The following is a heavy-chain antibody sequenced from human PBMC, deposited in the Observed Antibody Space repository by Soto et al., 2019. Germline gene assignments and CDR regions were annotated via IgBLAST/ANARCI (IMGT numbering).Heavy chain of an antibody. Sequence: GGSLRLSCAASGFTFSNYAVTWVRQAPGKGLEWVSTISGSGGSTYYADSVKGRFTISRDNSKNTLYLQMNSLRAEDTAVYYCARYYYDSSGYFDYWGQGTLVTVSS. CDR1: GFTFSNYA. CDR3: ARYYYDSSGYFDY. D-gene: IGHD3-22*01. V-gene: IGHV3-23*01. CDR2: ISGSGGST. J-gene: IGHJ4*02.